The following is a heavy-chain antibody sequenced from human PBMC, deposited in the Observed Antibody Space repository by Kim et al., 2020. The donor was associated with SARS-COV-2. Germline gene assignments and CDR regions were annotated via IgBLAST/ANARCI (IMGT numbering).Heavy chain of an antibody. J-gene: IGHJ4*02. Sequence: GGSLRLSCAASGFTFSSYAMSWVRQAPGKGLEWVSAISGSGGSTYYADSVKGRFTISRDNSKNTLYLQMNSLRAEDTAVYYCAKPAWGVRGVMGGFFDYWGQGTLVTVSS. CDR2: ISGSGGST. V-gene: IGHV3-23*01. CDR3: AKPAWGVRGVMGGFFDY. CDR1: GFTFSSYA. D-gene: IGHD3-10*01.